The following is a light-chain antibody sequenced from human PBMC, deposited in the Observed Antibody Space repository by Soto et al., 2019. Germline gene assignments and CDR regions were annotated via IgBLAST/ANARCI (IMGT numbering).Light chain of an antibody. J-gene: IGLJ1*01. V-gene: IGLV2-14*01. CDR1: SSDVGGYNY. Sequence: QSALTQPASVSGSPGQSITLSCTGTSSDVGGYNYVSWYQQHPGKAPKLMIYEVSNRPSGVSDRFSGSKSSNTASLTISGLQAEDEADYYCSSYTSSSTLNVFGTGTKLTVL. CDR3: SSYTSSSTLNV. CDR2: EVS.